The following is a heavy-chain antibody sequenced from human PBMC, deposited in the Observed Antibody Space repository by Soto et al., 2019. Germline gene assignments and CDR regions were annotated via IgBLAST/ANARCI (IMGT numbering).Heavy chain of an antibody. Sequence: GGSLRLSCAASGFTFSNAWMNWVRQAPGKGLEWVGRIKSKTDGGTTDYAAPVKGRFTISRDDSKNTLYLQMNSLKTEDTAVYYCTTDQASGDYEDQFYYYYYGMDVWGQGTTVTVSS. CDR1: GFTFSNAW. CDR2: IKSKTDGGTT. CDR3: TTDQASGDYEDQFYYYYYGMDV. D-gene: IGHD4-17*01. J-gene: IGHJ6*02. V-gene: IGHV3-15*07.